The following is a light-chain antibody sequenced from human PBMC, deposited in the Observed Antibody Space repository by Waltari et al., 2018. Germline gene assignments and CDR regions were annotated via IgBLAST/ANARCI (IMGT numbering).Light chain of an antibody. CDR1: QSVSSN. CDR2: AAS. CDR3: QQYNNWPPYT. J-gene: IGKJ2*01. V-gene: IGKV3-15*01. Sequence: EIVMTQSPATLSVSPGERATLPGRASQSVSSNLAWYQQKPGQAPRLLIYAASTRATGIPARFSGSGSGTEFTLTISSMQSEDFAVYYCQQYNNWPPYTFGQGTNLEIK.